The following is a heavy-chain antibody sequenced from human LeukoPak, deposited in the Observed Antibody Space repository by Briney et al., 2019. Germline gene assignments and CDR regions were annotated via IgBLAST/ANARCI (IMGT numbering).Heavy chain of an antibody. CDR2: IYYSGST. CDR1: GGSISSYY. D-gene: IGHD6-13*01. Sequence: ASETLSLTCTVSGGSISSYYWGWIRQPPGKGLEWIGSIYYSGSTYYNPSLKSRVTISVDTSKNQFSLKLSSVTAADTAVYYCARHFHTRYSSRLYNWFDPWGQGTLVTVSS. V-gene: IGHV4-39*01. J-gene: IGHJ5*02. CDR3: ARHFHTRYSSRLYNWFDP.